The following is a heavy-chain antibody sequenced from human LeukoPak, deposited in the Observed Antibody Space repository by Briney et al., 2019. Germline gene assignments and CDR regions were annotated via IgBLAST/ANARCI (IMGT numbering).Heavy chain of an antibody. Sequence: ASVKVSCKASGYTFTGYYMHWVRQAPGQGLEWMGWINPYSGGTNYAQKFQGRVTMTRDTSISTAYMELSRLRSDDTAVYYCARGGYSYGGGDYFDYWGQGTLVTVSS. V-gene: IGHV1-2*02. J-gene: IGHJ4*02. CDR1: GYTFTGYY. CDR3: ARGGYSYGGGDYFDY. D-gene: IGHD5-18*01. CDR2: INPYSGGT.